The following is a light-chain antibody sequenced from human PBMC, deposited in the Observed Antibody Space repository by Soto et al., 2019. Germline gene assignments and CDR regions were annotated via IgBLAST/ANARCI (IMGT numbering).Light chain of an antibody. Sequence: EVVMTQSPATLSPSPGERATLSCRASQSVSSLLAWYQQKPGQAPRLLIYRASTRATGVSGRFSGSGSGTDFTLTISRLEPEDFALYYCQQYGSSRITFGQGTRLEIK. CDR2: RAS. CDR3: QQYGSSRIT. CDR1: QSVSSL. J-gene: IGKJ5*01. V-gene: IGKV3-20*01.